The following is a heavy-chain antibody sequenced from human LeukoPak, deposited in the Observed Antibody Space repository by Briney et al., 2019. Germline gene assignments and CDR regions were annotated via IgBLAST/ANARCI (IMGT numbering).Heavy chain of an antibody. CDR3: ARGSRQFDY. J-gene: IGHJ4*02. Sequence: KPGGSLRLSCAASGFTFRSYSMNWVRQAPGKGLEWVATLSSISHYIYYADSVKGRFTISRDNAKNSLYLQMNSLRAEDTAVYYCARGSRQFDYWGQGTLVTVSS. V-gene: IGHV3-21*01. CDR2: LSSISHYI. CDR1: GFTFRSYS. D-gene: IGHD5/OR15-5a*01.